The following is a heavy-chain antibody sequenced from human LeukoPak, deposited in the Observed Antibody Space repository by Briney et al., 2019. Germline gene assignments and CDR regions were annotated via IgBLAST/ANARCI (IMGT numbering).Heavy chain of an antibody. J-gene: IGHJ4*02. CDR1: GGTFSSYT. V-gene: IGHV1-69*02. CDR2: IIPILGIA. CDR3: ARVFPDCTNGVCLDY. Sequence: VASVKVSCKASGGTFSSYTISWVRQAPGQGLEWMGRIIPILGIANYAQKFQGRVTITADKSTNTAYMELSSLRSEDTAVYYCARVFPDCTNGVCLDYWGQGTLVTVSS. D-gene: IGHD2-8*01.